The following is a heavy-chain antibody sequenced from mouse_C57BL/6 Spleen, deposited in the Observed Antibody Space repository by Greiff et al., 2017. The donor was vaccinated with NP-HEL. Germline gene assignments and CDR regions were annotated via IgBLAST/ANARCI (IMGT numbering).Heavy chain of an antibody. V-gene: IGHV1-64*01. CDR3: AREGGYYYGSSSYYAMDY. CDR2: IHPNSGST. CDR1: GYTFTSYW. J-gene: IGHJ4*01. Sequence: VQLQQPGAELVKPGASVKLSCKASGYTFTSYWMHWVKQRPGQGLEWIGMIHPNSGSTNYNEKFKSKATLTVDKSSSTAYMQLSSLTSEDSAVYYCAREGGYYYGSSSYYAMDYWGQGTSVTVSS. D-gene: IGHD1-1*01.